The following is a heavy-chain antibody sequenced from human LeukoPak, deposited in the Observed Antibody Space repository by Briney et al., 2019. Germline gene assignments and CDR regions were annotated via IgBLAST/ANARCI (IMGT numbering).Heavy chain of an antibody. CDR1: GFPFNIYA. D-gene: IGHD2-2*01. V-gene: IGHV3-30*04. CDR2: ISNDGNSK. CDR3: AREGLGYCSTTTCFLFDY. Sequence: GGSLRLSCAASGFPFNIYAINWVHQAPGQGLEWVALISNDGNSKYYADSVKGRFTISRDSSKSTVFLQMNSLRVEDTAVYYCAREGLGYCSTTTCFLFDYWGQGALVTVSS. J-gene: IGHJ4*02.